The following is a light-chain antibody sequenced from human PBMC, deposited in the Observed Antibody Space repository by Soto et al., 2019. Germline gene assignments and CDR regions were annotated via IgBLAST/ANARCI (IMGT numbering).Light chain of an antibody. V-gene: IGKV3-11*01. Sequence: EIVLTQSPVSLSLSPGERATLSCRTSHSINNYLAWYQHRPGQAPRLLIYDATKRATGIPARFSGSGSGTDFTLTMSSLEPEDLALYYCQQRSDWPRTFDQRTKVEIK. CDR2: DAT. CDR3: QQRSDWPRT. J-gene: IGKJ1*01. CDR1: HSINNY.